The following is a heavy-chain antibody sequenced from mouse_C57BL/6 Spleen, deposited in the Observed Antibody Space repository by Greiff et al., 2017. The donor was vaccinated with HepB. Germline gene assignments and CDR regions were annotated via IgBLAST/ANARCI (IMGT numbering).Heavy chain of an antibody. CDR3: ARETSGTLAY. Sequence: DVQLQESGPGLVKPSQSLSLTCSVTGYSITSGYYWNWIRQFPGNKLEWMGYISYDGSNNYNPSLKKRISITRDTSKNQFFLKLNSVTTEDTATYYCARETSGTLAYWGQGTLVTVSA. J-gene: IGHJ3*01. CDR2: ISYDGSN. V-gene: IGHV3-6*01. D-gene: IGHD4-1*02. CDR1: GYSITSGYY.